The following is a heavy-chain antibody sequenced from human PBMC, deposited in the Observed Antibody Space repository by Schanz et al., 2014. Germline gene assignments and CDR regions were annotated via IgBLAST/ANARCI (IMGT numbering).Heavy chain of an antibody. J-gene: IGHJ3*02. V-gene: IGHV4-4*01. Sequence: VQLVESGGGLIQPGGSLRLSCAASGFGFSSYSMNWVRQAPGKGLGWIGEINHRGNHYYNPSLKSRVTISVDTSKNQFSLKLTSVTAADTAVYCGATNMVQGTISDAFDIWGQGTMVTVSS. CDR1: GFGFSSYSM. CDR3: ATNMVQGTISDAFDI. D-gene: IGHD3-10*01. CDR2: INHRGNH.